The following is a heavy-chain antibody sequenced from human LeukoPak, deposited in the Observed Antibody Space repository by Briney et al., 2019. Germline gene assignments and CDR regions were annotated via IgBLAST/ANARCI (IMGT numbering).Heavy chain of an antibody. CDR3: AKDLDSSGDYSYRY. D-gene: IGHD3-22*01. Sequence: GGSLRLSCAASGFTFSSYSMNWVRQAPGKGLEWVSPISSSSSYIYYADSVKGRFTISRDNSKNTLYLQMNSLRAEDTAVYHCAKDLDSSGDYSYRYWGQGTLVTVSS. V-gene: IGHV3-21*04. CDR1: GFTFSSYS. J-gene: IGHJ4*02. CDR2: ISSSSSYI.